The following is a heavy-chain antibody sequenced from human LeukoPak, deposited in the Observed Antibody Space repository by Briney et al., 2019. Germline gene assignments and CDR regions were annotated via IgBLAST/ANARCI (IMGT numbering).Heavy chain of an antibody. J-gene: IGHJ4*02. CDR2: INPNSGGT. CDR3: AIMSQQQRGLGVY. CDR1: GYTFTGYY. D-gene: IGHD6-13*01. V-gene: IGHV1-2*06. Sequence: ASVKVSCKASGYTFTGYYMHWVRQAPGQGLEWIGRINPNSGGTNYAQKFQGRVTMTRDTSISTAYMELSRLRSDDTAVYYCAIMSQQQRGLGVYWGQGTLVTVSS.